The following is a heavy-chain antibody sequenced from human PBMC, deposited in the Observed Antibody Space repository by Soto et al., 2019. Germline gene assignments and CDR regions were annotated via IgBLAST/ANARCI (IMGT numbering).Heavy chain of an antibody. D-gene: IGHD3-3*01. J-gene: IGHJ4*02. CDR3: ATDSNYDVSNSF. V-gene: IGHV1-69*01. Sequence: QVQLVQSGAEVKKPGSSVRVSCKASGGTLNNYAINWVRQAPGQGLEWMGGILPVSAPPDYAQKFQGRVSITADHSTSTVYMELSRLKSDDTAVYFCATDSNYDVSNSFWGQATLVTVSS. CDR1: GGTLNNYA. CDR2: ILPVSAPP.